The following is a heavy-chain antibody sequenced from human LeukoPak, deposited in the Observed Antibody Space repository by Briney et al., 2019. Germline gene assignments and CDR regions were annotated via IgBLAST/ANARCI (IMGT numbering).Heavy chain of an antibody. D-gene: IGHD3-16*01. CDR3: ARGEGAYYYGMDV. J-gene: IGHJ6*02. CDR1: GGSSNIYY. V-gene: IGHV4-34*01. CDR2: INHSRST. Sequence: SETLSLTCAVDGGSSNIYYWNWIRQPPGKGLEWIGEINHSRSTNYNPSLQSRVTISLDTSKNQFSLNLSSVTAADTAVYYCARGEGAYYYGMDVWGQGTTVTVSS.